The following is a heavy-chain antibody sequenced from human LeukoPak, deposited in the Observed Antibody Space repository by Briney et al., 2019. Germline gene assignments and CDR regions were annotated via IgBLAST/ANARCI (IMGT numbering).Heavy chain of an antibody. CDR3: VRGSLASGVVVYYYYYLDV. J-gene: IGHJ6*03. CDR2: ISASRDIT. V-gene: IGHV3-48*01. D-gene: IGHD3-3*01. CDR1: GFNYSSYT. Sequence: PGGSLRLSCVASGFNYSSYTMNWVRQAPGMGLEWLSYISASRDITYYADSVKGRFTTSRDNAKNSLYLQMNSLRAEDTAVYYCVRGSLASGVVVYYYYYLDVWGKGTTVTVSS.